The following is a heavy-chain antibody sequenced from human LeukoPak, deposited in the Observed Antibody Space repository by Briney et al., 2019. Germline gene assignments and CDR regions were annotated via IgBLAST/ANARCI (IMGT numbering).Heavy chain of an antibody. CDR3: VGYGGNSF. CDR2: ISYDGSNK. J-gene: IGHJ4*02. D-gene: IGHD4-23*01. CDR1: GFTFSSYG. V-gene: IGHV3-30*03. Sequence: GGSLRLSCAASGFTFSSYGMHWVRQAPGKGLEWVAVISYDGSNKYYADSVKGRFTISRDNSKNTLYLQMNTLRAEDTAVYYCVGYGGNSFWGQGTLVTVSS.